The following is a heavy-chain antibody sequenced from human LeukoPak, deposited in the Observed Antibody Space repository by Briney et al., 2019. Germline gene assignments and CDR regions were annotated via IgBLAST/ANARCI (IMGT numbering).Heavy chain of an antibody. D-gene: IGHD3-10*01. Sequence: PGGSLRLSCAASGFIFSSYGMHWVRQAPGKGLEWVAVISYDGSNKYYADSVKGRFTISRDNSKNTLYLQMNSLRAEDTAVYYCARETPSGYYFDYWGQGTLVTVSS. V-gene: IGHV3-30*03. CDR2: ISYDGSNK. J-gene: IGHJ4*02. CDR3: ARETPSGYYFDY. CDR1: GFIFSSYG.